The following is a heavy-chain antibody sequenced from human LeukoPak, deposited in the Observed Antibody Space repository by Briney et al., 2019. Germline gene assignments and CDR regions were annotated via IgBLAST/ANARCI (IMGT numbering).Heavy chain of an antibody. J-gene: IGHJ4*02. CDR2: IIPILGIA. Sequence: SVKVSCKASGGTFSSYAISWVRQAPGQGLEWMGRIIPILGIANYAQKFQGRVTITADKSTSTAYMELSSLRSEDTAVYYCAREQQLVRLSPYYFDYWGQGTLVTVSS. CDR1: GGTFSSYA. CDR3: AREQQLVRLSPYYFDY. D-gene: IGHD6-6*01. V-gene: IGHV1-69*04.